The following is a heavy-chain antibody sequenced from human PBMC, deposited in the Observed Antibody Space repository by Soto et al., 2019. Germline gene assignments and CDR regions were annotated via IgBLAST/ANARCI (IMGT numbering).Heavy chain of an antibody. CDR3: AKVRLSEGDILTGDAFDI. J-gene: IGHJ3*02. V-gene: IGHV3-23*01. D-gene: IGHD3-9*01. Sequence: GGSLRLSCAASGFTFSSYAMSWVRQAPGKGLEWVSAISGSGGSTYYADSVKGRFTISRDNSKNTLYLQMNSLRAEDTAVYYCAKVRLSEGDILTGDAFDIWGQGTMVTVSS. CDR2: ISGSGGST. CDR1: GFTFSSYA.